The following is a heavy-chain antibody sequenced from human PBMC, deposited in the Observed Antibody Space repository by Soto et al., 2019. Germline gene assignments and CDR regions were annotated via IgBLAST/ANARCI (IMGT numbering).Heavy chain of an antibody. CDR1: GGSISSYY. Sequence: SETLSLTCTVSGGSISSYYWSWIRQPPGKGLEWIGYIYYSGSTNYNPSLKSRVTISVDTSKNQFSLKLSSVTAADTAVYYCARHRGPGDQGYYYYYYMDVWGKGTTVTVSS. J-gene: IGHJ6*03. CDR3: ARHRGPGDQGYYYYYYMDV. D-gene: IGHD7-27*01. V-gene: IGHV4-59*08. CDR2: IYYSGST.